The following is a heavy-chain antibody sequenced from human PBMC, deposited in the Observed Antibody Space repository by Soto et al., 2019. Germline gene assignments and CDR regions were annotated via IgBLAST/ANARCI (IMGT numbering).Heavy chain of an antibody. CDR2: IYYSGST. V-gene: IGHV4-31*02. J-gene: IGHJ5*02. CDR3: ARELARLRYFDWLSTPGGSWFDP. Sequence: SWIRQHPGKGLEWIGYIYYSGSTYYNPSLKSRVTISVDTSKNQFSLKLSSVTAADTAVYYCARELARLRYFDWLSTPGGSWFDPWGQGTLVTVSS. D-gene: IGHD3-9*01.